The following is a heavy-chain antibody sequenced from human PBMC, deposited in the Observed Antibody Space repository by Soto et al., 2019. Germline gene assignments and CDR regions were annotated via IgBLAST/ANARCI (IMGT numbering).Heavy chain of an antibody. V-gene: IGHV3-23*01. Sequence: GGSLRLSCAASGFTFSNYAMSWVRQAPGKGLEWVSAFSGSGDTTFYADSVKGRFTISRDNSKKTLYLQLNSLRDEDTAVYYCARDAGELPVVTVGVFVFWGRGTLVTVSS. CDR2: FSGSGDTT. D-gene: IGHD3-22*01. CDR3: ARDAGELPVVTVGVFVF. J-gene: IGHJ4*02. CDR1: GFTFSNYA.